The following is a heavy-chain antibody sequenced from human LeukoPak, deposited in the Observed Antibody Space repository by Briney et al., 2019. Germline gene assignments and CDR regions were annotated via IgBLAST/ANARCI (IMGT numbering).Heavy chain of an antibody. V-gene: IGHV5-51*01. Sequence: GESLKISCNGSGYSFTSYWIGWVRQMPGKGLEWMGIIYPGDSDTRYSPSFQGQVTISADKSISTAYLQWSSLKASDTAMYYCARPKPSDYWYFDLWGRGTLVTVSS. CDR3: ARPKPSDYWYFDL. J-gene: IGHJ2*01. D-gene: IGHD2-2*01. CDR1: GYSFTSYW. CDR2: IYPGDSDT.